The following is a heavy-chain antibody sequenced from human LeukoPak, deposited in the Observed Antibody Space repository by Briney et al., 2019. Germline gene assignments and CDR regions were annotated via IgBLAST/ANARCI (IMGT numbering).Heavy chain of an antibody. Sequence: GESLKISCKGSGYRFTSYWIGWVRQIPGKGLEWMAITYPADSDIRYSPSFQGQVTISADKSISTAYLQWSSLKASDTAMYYCARSLTAAAGDYWGQGTLVTVSS. D-gene: IGHD6-25*01. V-gene: IGHV5-51*01. J-gene: IGHJ4*02. CDR3: ARSLTAAAGDY. CDR1: GYRFTSYW. CDR2: TYPADSDI.